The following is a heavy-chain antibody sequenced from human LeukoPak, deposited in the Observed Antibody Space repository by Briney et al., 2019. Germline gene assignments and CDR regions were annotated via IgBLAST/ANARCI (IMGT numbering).Heavy chain of an antibody. CDR3: ARISYGGQFDY. CDR1: GFTFSSYG. Sequence: RSGGSLRLSCAASGFTFSSYGMHWVRQAPGKGLEWVAVISYDGSNKYYADSVKGRFTIPRDNSKNTLYLQMNSLRAEDTAVYYCARISYGGQFDYWGQGTLVTVSS. J-gene: IGHJ4*02. D-gene: IGHD4-23*01. CDR2: ISYDGSNK. V-gene: IGHV3-30*03.